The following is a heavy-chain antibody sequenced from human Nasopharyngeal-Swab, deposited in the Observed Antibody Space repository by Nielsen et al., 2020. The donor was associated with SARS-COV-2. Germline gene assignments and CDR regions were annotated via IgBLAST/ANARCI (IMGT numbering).Heavy chain of an antibody. D-gene: IGHD3-10*01. Sequence: GGSLRLSCAASGFTFSSYGMHWVRQAPGKGLEWVAVISYDGSNKYYADSVKGRFTISRDNSKNTLYLQMNSLRAEDTAVYYCAKDLFIKKMVVRGVTVIPGAFDIWGQGTMVTVSS. CDR1: GFTFSSYG. J-gene: IGHJ3*02. V-gene: IGHV3-30*18. CDR3: AKDLFIKKMVVRGVTVIPGAFDI. CDR2: ISYDGSNK.